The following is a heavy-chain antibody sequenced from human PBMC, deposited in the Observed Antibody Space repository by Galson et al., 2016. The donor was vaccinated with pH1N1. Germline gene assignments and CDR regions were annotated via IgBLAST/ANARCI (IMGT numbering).Heavy chain of an antibody. D-gene: IGHD1-26*01. V-gene: IGHV3-20*04. CDR2: INWNGAST. J-gene: IGHJ4*02. CDR1: GFTFDDYG. Sequence: SLRLSCAASGFTFDDYGMSWVRQAPGKGLEWVSLINWNGASTSYADSVKGRFTISRDNAKNSLYLQMHSLRAEDTAFYYCARDGTSSGSSYVFDSWGQGTLVTVSS. CDR3: ARDGTSSGSSYVFDS.